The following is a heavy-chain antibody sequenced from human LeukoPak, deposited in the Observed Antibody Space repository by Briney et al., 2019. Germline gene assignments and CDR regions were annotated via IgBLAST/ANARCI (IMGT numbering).Heavy chain of an antibody. Sequence: SETLSLTCAVYGGSFSGYYWSWIRQPPGKGLEWIGEINHSGSTNYNPSLKSRVTISVDTSKNQLSLKLSSVTAADTAVYYCARGRLLYGSGSYIDYWGQGTLVTVSS. CDR3: ARGRLLYGSGSYIDY. CDR2: INHSGST. D-gene: IGHD3-10*01. V-gene: IGHV4-34*01. J-gene: IGHJ4*02. CDR1: GGSFSGYY.